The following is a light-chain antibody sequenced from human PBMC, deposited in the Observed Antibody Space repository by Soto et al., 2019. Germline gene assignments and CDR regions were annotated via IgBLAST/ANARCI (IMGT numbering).Light chain of an antibody. V-gene: IGKV1-39*01. CDR2: ATS. CDR3: QHSFSTPPEYT. Sequence: DIPLTQSPSSLSASVGDRVTITCRASQSAVSYLNWYQQKPGKGPNLLIYATSNLQNGVPSRFSGSVSGTHFTLTISSLQPEDFATYYCQHSFSTPPEYTFGQGTKLETK. CDR1: QSAVSY. J-gene: IGKJ2*01.